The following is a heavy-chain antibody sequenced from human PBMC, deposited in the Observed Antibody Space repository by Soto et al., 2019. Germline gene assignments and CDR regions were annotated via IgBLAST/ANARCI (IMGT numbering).Heavy chain of an antibody. CDR3: ATTEDYPDY. CDR1: GVSLTSGTYY. Sequence: SETRSLTCTVSGVSLTSGTYYWSWIRQHPGKGLEWIGYIFYSGSTDYNPSLKSRVTISVDTSKNQFSLKLSSVTAADTAVYYCATTEDYPDYWGQGTLVTVSS. J-gene: IGHJ4*02. CDR2: IFYSGST. V-gene: IGHV4-31*03.